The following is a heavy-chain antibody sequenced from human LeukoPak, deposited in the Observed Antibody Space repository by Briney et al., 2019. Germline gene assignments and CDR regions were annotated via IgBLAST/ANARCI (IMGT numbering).Heavy chain of an antibody. CDR1: GFTFSSYS. CDR2: ISSSSSYI. D-gene: IGHD4-11*01. CDR3: ARLMTTSDSDWFDP. Sequence: GSLRLSCAASGFTFSSYSMNWVRQAPGKGLEWVSSISSSSSYIYYADSVKGRFTISRDNAKNSLYLQMNSLRAEDTAVYYCARLMTTSDSDWFDPWGQGTLVTVSS. V-gene: IGHV3-21*01. J-gene: IGHJ5*02.